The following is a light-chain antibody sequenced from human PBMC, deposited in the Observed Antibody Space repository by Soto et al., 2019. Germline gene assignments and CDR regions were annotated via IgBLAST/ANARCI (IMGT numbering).Light chain of an antibody. J-gene: IGKJ1*01. V-gene: IGKV1-5*03. CDR1: QSISSW. CDR2: KAP. CDR3: QQYNSYWT. Sequence: GDRVTITCRASQSISSWLAWYQKKPGKAPKLLIYKAPSLESGVPSRFSGSGSGTEFTLTISSLQPDDFATYYCQQYNSYWTFGQGTKV.